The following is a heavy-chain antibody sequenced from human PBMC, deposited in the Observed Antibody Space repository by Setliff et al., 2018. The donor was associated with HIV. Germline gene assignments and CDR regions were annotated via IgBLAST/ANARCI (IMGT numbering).Heavy chain of an antibody. CDR1: GGTFSSYA. CDR3: ARVSGYSYGWAIDY. J-gene: IGHJ4*02. V-gene: IGHV1-69*13. Sequence: GASVKVSCKASGGTFSSYAISWVRQAPGRGLEWMGGIIPIFGTANYAQKFQGRVTITADESTSTAYMELSSLRSEDTAVYYCARVSGYSYGWAIDYWGQGTLVTVSS. CDR2: IIPIFGTA. D-gene: IGHD5-18*01.